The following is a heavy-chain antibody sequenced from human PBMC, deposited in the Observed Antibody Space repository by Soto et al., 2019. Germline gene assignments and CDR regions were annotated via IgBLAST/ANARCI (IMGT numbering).Heavy chain of an antibody. CDR1: GGSISSSSYY. Sequence: PSETLSLTCTVSGGSISSSSYYWGWIRQPPGKGLEWIGSIYYSGSTYYNPSLKSRVTISVDTSKNHFSLKLSSVTAADTAVYYCARRGYCSGGSCYPGPFDYWGQGTLVTVSS. CDR3: ARRGYCSGGSCYPGPFDY. J-gene: IGHJ4*02. CDR2: IYYSGST. D-gene: IGHD2-15*01. V-gene: IGHV4-39*01.